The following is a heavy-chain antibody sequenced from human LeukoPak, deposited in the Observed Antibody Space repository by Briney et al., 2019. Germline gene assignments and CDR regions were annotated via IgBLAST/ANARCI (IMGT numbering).Heavy chain of an antibody. CDR2: INPNSGDT. V-gene: IGHV1-2*02. D-gene: IGHD3-10*01. CDR1: GYTFTAYY. CDR3: ARDRFYFGSGSSQDS. J-gene: IGHJ4*02. Sequence: GASVKVSCKASGYTFTAYYMSWVRQGPGQGLEWMGWINPNSGDTKYAEKFQGRVTMTRDTSINTVYMELSRLTSDDTAVYYCARDRFYFGSGSSQDSWGQGTPVTVSS.